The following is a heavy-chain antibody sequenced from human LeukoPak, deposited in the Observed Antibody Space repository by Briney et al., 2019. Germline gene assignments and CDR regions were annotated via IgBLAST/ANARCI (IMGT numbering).Heavy chain of an antibody. D-gene: IGHD3-9*01. CDR2: IYYSGST. V-gene: IGHV4-39*07. CDR1: GGSVSGTGFY. CDR3: ARFDDIPYAFDI. Sequence: SETLSLTCTVSGGSVSGTGFYWGWIRQPPGKGLEWIGSIYYSGSTYYNPSLKSRVTISVDTSKNQFSLKLSSVTAADTAVYYCARFDDIPYAFDIWGQGTMVTVSS. J-gene: IGHJ3*02.